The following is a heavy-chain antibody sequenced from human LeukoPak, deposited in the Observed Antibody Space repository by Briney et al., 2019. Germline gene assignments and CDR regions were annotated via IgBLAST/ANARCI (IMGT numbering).Heavy chain of an antibody. J-gene: IGHJ4*02. V-gene: IGHV3-23*01. CDR1: GFTFSSYA. CDR2: ISGSGGST. D-gene: IGHD3-10*01. Sequence: GGSVRLSCAASGFTFSSYAMSWVRQAPGKGLEWVSAISGSGGSTYYADSVKGRFTISRDNSKNTLYLQMNSLRAEDTAVYYCARDITMVRGVEIDYWGQGTLVTVSS. CDR3: ARDITMVRGVEIDY.